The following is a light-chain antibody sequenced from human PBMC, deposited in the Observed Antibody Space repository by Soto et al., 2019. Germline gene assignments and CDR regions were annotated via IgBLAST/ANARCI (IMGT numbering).Light chain of an antibody. CDR1: ESVSSPY. J-gene: IGKJ1*01. CDR2: GAS. CDR3: QQCGSSWT. V-gene: IGKV3-20*01. Sequence: EIVLTQSPGTLSLSPGERATLSCRASESVSSPYLAWYQQKPGQAPRLLIHGASSRATGIPDRFSGSGSGTDFTLTISRLEPEDFAVYYCQQCGSSWTFGQGTKVEIK.